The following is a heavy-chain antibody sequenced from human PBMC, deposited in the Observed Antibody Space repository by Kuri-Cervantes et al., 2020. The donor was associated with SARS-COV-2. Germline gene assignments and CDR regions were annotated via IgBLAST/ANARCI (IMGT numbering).Heavy chain of an antibody. Sequence: EGSLRLSCDASGIPIRSHAMHWVRQAPGKGLEWVAVISYDGSEKMYANSLKGRFTISRGNSMNTVWLQMNSLRLDDTAVYFCARERLVRRALDNWGQGTTVTVSS. CDR3: ARERLVRRALDN. J-gene: IGHJ3*02. CDR1: GIPIRSHA. V-gene: IGHV3-30*04. CDR2: ISYDGSEK. D-gene: IGHD3-9*01.